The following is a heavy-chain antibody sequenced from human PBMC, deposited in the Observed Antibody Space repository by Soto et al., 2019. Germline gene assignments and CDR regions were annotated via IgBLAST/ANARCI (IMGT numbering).Heavy chain of an antibody. CDR1: GFTFSYYS. V-gene: IGHV3-21*02. J-gene: IGHJ4*02. CDR2: ISSSITYI. D-gene: IGHD2-21*01. CDR3: ARDPVGVDSTFYFDS. Sequence: EVQLVVSGGGLVKPGGSLRLSCAASGFTFSYYSMTWVRQAPGRGLEWVSSISSSITYISYSDSVRGRFTISRDNAKNSLYLQMNSLRAEDTAVYYCARDPVGVDSTFYFDSWGQGSLVTVSS.